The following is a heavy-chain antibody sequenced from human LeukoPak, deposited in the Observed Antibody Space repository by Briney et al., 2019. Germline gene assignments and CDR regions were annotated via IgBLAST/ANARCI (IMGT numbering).Heavy chain of an antibody. D-gene: IGHD2-15*01. CDR2: IWYDGSNK. CDR1: GFTFRNYG. J-gene: IGHJ4*02. CDR3: AKDTPNCSGGSCYGGGFDY. V-gene: IGHV3-30*02. Sequence: GGSPRLSCAASGFTFRNYGMHWVRQAPGKGLEWVAVIWYDGSNKYYADSVKGRFTISRDNSKNTLYLQMNSLRAEDTAVYYCAKDTPNCSGGSCYGGGFDYWGQGTLVTVSS.